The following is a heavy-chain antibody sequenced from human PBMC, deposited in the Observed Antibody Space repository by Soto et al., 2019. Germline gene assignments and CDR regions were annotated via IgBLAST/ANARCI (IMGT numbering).Heavy chain of an antibody. D-gene: IGHD2-2*01. Sequence: GSLRLSCAASGFTFSDYYMSWIRQAPGKGLEWVSYISSSGSTIYYADSVKGRFTISRDNAKNSLYLQMNSLRAEDTAVYYCAREGGIVVVPAAIDDAFDIWGQGTMVTVSS. J-gene: IGHJ3*02. CDR3: AREGGIVVVPAAIDDAFDI. CDR2: ISSSGSTI. V-gene: IGHV3-11*01. CDR1: GFTFSDYY.